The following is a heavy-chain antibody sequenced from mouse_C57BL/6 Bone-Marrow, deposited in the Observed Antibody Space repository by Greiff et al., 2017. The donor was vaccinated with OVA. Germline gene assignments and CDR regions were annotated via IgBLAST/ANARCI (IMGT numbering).Heavy chain of an antibody. V-gene: IGHV5-16*01. D-gene: IGHD1-1*01. CDR2: INYDGSST. CDR1: GFTFSDYY. CDR3: AREDYGSSYGY. Sequence: EVKLVESAGGLVQPGSSMKLSCTASGFTFSDYYMAWVRQVPEKGLEWVANINYDGSSTYYLDSLKSRFIISRDNAKNILYLQMSSLKSEDTATYYCAREDYGSSYGYWGQGTTLTVSS. J-gene: IGHJ2*01.